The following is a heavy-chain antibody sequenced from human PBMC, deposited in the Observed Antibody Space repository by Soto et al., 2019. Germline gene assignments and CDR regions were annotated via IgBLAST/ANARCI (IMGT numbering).Heavy chain of an antibody. CDR3: TTVYDFWSGRLDY. D-gene: IGHD3-3*01. J-gene: IGHJ4*02. V-gene: IGHV3-15*01. Sequence: PGGSLRLSCAASGFTFNNAWMSWVRQAPGKGLEWVGRIKSKTDGGTADYAAPVKGRFTTSRDDSKNTLYLQMNSLKTEDTAVYYCTTVYDFWSGRLDYWGQGTLVTVSS. CDR1: GFTFNNAW. CDR2: IKSKTDGGTA.